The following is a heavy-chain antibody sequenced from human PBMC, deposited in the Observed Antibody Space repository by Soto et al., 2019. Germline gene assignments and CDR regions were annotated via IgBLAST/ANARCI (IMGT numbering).Heavy chain of an antibody. CDR1: GLTDSSNY. CDR3: ARDSSLHQPLFYGMDV. CDR2: MYSGGST. D-gene: IGHD2-2*01. Sequence: EVQLVESGGGLVQPGGSLRLSCAASGLTDSSNYMSWVRQAPGKGLEWVSVMYSGGSTYYADSVKGRFIISRDNYKNTLYLQMDSLRVEDTAVYYCARDSSLHQPLFYGMDVWGQGTTVTVSS. J-gene: IGHJ6*02. V-gene: IGHV3-66*01.